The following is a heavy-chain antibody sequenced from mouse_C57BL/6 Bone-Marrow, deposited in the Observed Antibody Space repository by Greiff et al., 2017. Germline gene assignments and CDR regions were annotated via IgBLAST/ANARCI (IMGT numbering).Heavy chain of an antibody. D-gene: IGHD1-1*01. CDR3: RRAYYYCSSYWYFDV. Sequence: EVKLVESGEGLVKPGGSLKLSCAASGFTFSSYAMSWVRQTPEQRLEWVAYISRGGDCIYYADTVKGRFTISRDNARNTLYMHMSSLTSEDAAMYYCRRAYYYCSSYWYFDVWGTGTTVTVSS. CDR1: GFTFSSYA. J-gene: IGHJ1*03. V-gene: IGHV5-9-1*02. CDR2: ISRGGDCI.